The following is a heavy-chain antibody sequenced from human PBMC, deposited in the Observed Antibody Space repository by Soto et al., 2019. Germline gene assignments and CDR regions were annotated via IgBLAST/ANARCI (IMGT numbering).Heavy chain of an antibody. V-gene: IGHV3-30-3*01. Sequence: GGSLRLSCAASGFTFSNIAMHWVRQAPGKGLEWVAAISYDGTYRPYADFARGRFTISRDNSQKTLYLQMNSLRPEDTALYYCATDRALGATLGAIDFWGQGTLVTVSS. CDR2: ISYDGTYR. CDR1: GFTFSNIA. CDR3: ATDRALGATLGAIDF. J-gene: IGHJ4*02. D-gene: IGHD1-26*01.